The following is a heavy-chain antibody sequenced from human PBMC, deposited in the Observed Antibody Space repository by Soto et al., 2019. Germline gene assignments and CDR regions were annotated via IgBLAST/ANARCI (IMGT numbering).Heavy chain of an antibody. Sequence: SETLSLTCTVSGGSISSYYWSWIRQPPGKGLEWIGYIYYSGSTNYNPSLKSRVTISVDTSKNQFSLKLSSVTAADTAVYYCARGFNWNSGWLGPWGQVTLVTVSS. D-gene: IGHD1-1*01. CDR1: GGSISSYY. CDR3: ARGFNWNSGWLGP. J-gene: IGHJ5*02. CDR2: IYYSGST. V-gene: IGHV4-59*01.